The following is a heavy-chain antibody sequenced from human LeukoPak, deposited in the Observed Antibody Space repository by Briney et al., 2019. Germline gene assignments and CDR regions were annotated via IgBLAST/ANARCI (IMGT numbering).Heavy chain of an antibody. D-gene: IGHD6-13*01. CDR3: ARESSSIAIGTLDF. CDR1: GFTFRPYA. J-gene: IGHJ4*02. CDR2: LQYDGTEK. Sequence: PGGSLRLSCEASGFTFRPYAMHWVRQAPGKGLEWVGFLQYDGTEKYYADSVRGRFTISRDNSKNTLYLQMDSLRAEDTAVYYCARESSSIAIGTLDFWGQGTLVIVSS. V-gene: IGHV3-30*02.